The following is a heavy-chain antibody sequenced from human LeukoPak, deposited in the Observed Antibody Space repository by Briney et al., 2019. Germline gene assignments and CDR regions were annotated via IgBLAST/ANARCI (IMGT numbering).Heavy chain of an antibody. CDR2: VSGNGVGT. CDR1: GFTFSSFA. D-gene: IGHD2-2*01. Sequence: GGSLRLSCAASGFTFSSFAMRWVRQAPGKGLEWVSSVSGNGVGTYYADSVKGRFTISRDNSKNSLNLQMSSLRVEDTAVYYCAKRDSTSYHFDSWGQGTLVTVSS. V-gene: IGHV3-23*01. CDR3: AKRDSTSYHFDS. J-gene: IGHJ4*02.